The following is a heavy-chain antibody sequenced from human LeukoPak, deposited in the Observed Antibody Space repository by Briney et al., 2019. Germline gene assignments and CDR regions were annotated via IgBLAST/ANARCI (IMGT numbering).Heavy chain of an antibody. CDR2: ISGSGGST. Sequence: GGSLRLSCAASGFTFSSYAVSWARQAPGKGLEGVSGISGSGGSTYYADSVKGRFTISRDNSKNTLYLQMNSLRAEDTAVYYCAKGPQSTYYYYMDVWGKGTTVTVSS. CDR1: GFTFSSYA. J-gene: IGHJ6*03. D-gene: IGHD2-2*01. CDR3: AKGPQSTYYYYMDV. V-gene: IGHV3-23*01.